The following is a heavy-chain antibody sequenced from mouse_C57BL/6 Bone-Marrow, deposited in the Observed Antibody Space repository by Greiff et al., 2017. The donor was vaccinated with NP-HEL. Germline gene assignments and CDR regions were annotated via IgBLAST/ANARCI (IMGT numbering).Heavy chain of an antibody. CDR1: GYTFTDHT. CDR2: IYPRDGST. J-gene: IGHJ3*01. V-gene: IGHV1-78*01. D-gene: IGHD2-5*01. CDR3: AREGYSNSWFAY. Sequence: VQRVESDAELVKPGASVKISCKVSGYTFTDHTIHWMKQRPEQGLEWIGYIYPRDGSTKYNEKFKGKATLTADKSSSTAYMQLNSLTSEDSAVYFCAREGYSNSWFAYWGQGTLVTVSA.